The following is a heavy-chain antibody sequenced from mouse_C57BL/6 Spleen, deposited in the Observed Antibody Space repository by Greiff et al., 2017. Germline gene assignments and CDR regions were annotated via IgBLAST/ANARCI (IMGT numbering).Heavy chain of an antibody. CDR2: ISNLAYSI. J-gene: IGHJ1*03. Sequence: EVKLMESGGGLVQPGGSLKLSCAASGFTFSDYGMAWVRQAPRKGPAWVAFISNLAYSIYYADTVTGRFTISRENAKNTLYLEMSSLRSEDTAMYYCARQEDSTVVELGYFDVWGTGTTVTGAS. CDR3: ARQEDSTVVELGYFDV. D-gene: IGHD1-1*01. CDR1: GFTFSDYG. V-gene: IGHV5-15*01.